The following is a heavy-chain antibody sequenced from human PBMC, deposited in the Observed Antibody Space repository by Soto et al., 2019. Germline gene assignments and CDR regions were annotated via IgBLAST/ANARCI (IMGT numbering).Heavy chain of an antibody. CDR1: GFTFSDYY. V-gene: IGHV3-11*01. J-gene: IGHJ4*02. CDR2: ISPGGDVT. Sequence: QVQLLESGGGLVKPGGSLRLSCVASGFTFSDYYLSWIRQAPGKGLEWVSSISPGGDVTYYGDSVKGRFTISRDNTKTSLYLLMISLTTDDTAVYYCARQLVRGVGGTSHWGQGALVSVSS. D-gene: IGHD3-10*01. CDR3: ARQLVRGVGGTSH.